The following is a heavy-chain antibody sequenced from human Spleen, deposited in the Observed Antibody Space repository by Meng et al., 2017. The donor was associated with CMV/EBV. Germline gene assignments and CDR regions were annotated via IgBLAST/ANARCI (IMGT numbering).Heavy chain of an antibody. J-gene: IGHJ4*02. D-gene: IGHD1-26*01. CDR2: IIPVSGTA. V-gene: IGHV1-18*01. CDR3: ALELLDY. Sequence: RSGHAVKQPGASVKVSCISWVRQAPGQGLEWMGGIIPVSGTANYAQKLQGRVTMTTDTSTSTAYMELRSLRSDDTAVYYCALELLDYWGQGTLVTVSS.